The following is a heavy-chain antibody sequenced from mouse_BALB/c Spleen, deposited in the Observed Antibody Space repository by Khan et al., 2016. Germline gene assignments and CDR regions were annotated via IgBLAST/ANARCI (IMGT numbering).Heavy chain of an antibody. D-gene: IGHD2-14*01. CDR3: AREGNYFDY. CDR2: IYPGNGDT. J-gene: IGHJ2*01. V-gene: IGHV1-12*01. Sequence: QVQLKQSGAELVKPGASVKMSCKASGYTFTSYNMHWVKQTPGQGLEWIGAIYPGNGDTSYNQKFKGKATLTADKSYSTAYMQLSSLTSEDSAVYYCAREGNYFDYWGQGTTLTVSS. CDR1: GYTFTSYN.